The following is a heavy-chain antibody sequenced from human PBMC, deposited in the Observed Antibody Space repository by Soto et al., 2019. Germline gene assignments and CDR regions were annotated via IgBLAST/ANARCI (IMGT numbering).Heavy chain of an antibody. J-gene: IGHJ6*02. D-gene: IGHD6-6*01. CDR3: AIAARSYYYGMDV. CDR2: ISYDGSNK. CDR1: GFTFSSYA. V-gene: IGHV3-30-3*01. Sequence: GGSLRLSCAASGFTFSSYAMHWVRQAPGKGLEWVAVISYDGSNKYYADSVKGRFTISRDNSENTLYLQMNSLRAEDTAVYYCAIAARSYYYGMDVWGQGTTVTVSS.